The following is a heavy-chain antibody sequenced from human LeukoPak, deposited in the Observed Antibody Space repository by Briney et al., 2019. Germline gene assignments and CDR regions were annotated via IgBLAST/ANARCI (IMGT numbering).Heavy chain of an antibody. Sequence: PGGSLRLSCAASGFTFSSYWMSWVRQAPGKGLEWVPNIKQDGSEKYYVDSVKGRFTISRDNAKNSLYLQMNSLRAEDTAVYYCARDLYCSSTSCYGPFDYWGQGTLVTVSS. CDR1: GFTFSSYW. CDR2: IKQDGSEK. CDR3: ARDLYCSSTSCYGPFDY. D-gene: IGHD2-2*01. J-gene: IGHJ4*02. V-gene: IGHV3-7*01.